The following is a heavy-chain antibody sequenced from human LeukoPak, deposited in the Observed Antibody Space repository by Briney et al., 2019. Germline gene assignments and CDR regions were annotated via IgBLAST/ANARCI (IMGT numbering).Heavy chain of an antibody. J-gene: IGHJ4*02. Sequence: SGPTLVKPTQTLTLTCTYSGFSLSTSGVGVGWIRQPPGKALEWLALIYWDDDKRYSPSLRSRLTITKDTSKNQVVLSMTNMDPVDTATYYCARRGDIVAATGYFDYWGQGTLVTVSS. V-gene: IGHV2-5*02. D-gene: IGHD2-15*01. CDR1: GFSLSTSGVG. CDR3: ARRGDIVAATGYFDY. CDR2: IYWDDDK.